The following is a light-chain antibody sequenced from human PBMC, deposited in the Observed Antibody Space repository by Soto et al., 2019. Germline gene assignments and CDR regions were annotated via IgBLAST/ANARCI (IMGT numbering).Light chain of an antibody. Sequence: EIVLTQSPGTLTLSPGERATLSCGASQSVSSNYLAWYQQKPGRAPRLLIYGASIRSTGIPDRFSGSASGTDFTLTISRLEPEDFAVYYCQQYSSSPLTFGGGAKVDIK. CDR3: QQYSSSPLT. V-gene: IGKV3-20*01. J-gene: IGKJ4*01. CDR1: QSVSSNY. CDR2: GAS.